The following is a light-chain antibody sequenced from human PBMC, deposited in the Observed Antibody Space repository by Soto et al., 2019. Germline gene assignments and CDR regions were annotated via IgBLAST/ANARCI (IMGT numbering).Light chain of an antibody. Sequence: DIPMTQSPSSLSASVGDRVTITCRASQGISSYLAWYQQKPGKVPKLLIYAASTLQSGIPSRFSGSGSGTDFTLTISSLEPEDVEAYDCQKYNSAPFTCGGGTKVEIK. CDR3: QKYNSAPFT. J-gene: IGKJ4*01. V-gene: IGKV1-27*01. CDR1: QGISSY. CDR2: AAS.